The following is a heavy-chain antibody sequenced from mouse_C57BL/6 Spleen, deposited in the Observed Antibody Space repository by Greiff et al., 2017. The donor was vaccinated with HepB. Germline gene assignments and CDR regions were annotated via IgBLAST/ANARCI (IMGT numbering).Heavy chain of an antibody. Sequence: VQLQQPGAELVKPGASVKLSCKASGYTFTSYWMQWVKQRPGQGLEWIGEIDPSDSYTNYNQKFKGKATLTVDTSSSTAYMQLSSLTSEDSAVYYCAREDYGSDYWGQGTTLTVSS. CDR3: AREDYGSDY. CDR1: GYTFTSYW. V-gene: IGHV1-50*01. D-gene: IGHD1-1*01. J-gene: IGHJ2*01. CDR2: IDPSDSYT.